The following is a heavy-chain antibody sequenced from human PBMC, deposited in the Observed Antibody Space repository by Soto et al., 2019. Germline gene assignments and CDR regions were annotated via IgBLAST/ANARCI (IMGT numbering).Heavy chain of an antibody. J-gene: IGHJ6*02. V-gene: IGHV1-69*13. D-gene: IGHD3-22*01. Sequence: ASVKVSCKASGGTFSSYAISWVRQAPGQGLEWMGGIIPIFGTANYAQKFQGRVTITADESTSTAYMELSSLRSEDTAVYYCARGRPLYYYDSSGFYYGRDVWGQGTTVTVSS. CDR2: IIPIFGTA. CDR1: GGTFSSYA. CDR3: ARGRPLYYYDSSGFYYGRDV.